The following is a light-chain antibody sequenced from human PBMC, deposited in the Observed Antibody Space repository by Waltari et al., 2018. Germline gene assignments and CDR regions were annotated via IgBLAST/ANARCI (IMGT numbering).Light chain of an antibody. Sequence: QSALTQPPSASGSPGQSVTIPCTGTRSDVGDYNSVSWYQQHPGKAPKLMIFEVSKRPSGVPDRFSGSKSGNTASLTVSGLQAEDEADYYCSSYAGSNNVVFGGGTKLTVL. CDR3: SSYAGSNNVV. V-gene: IGLV2-8*01. CDR2: EVS. CDR1: RSDVGDYNS. J-gene: IGLJ2*01.